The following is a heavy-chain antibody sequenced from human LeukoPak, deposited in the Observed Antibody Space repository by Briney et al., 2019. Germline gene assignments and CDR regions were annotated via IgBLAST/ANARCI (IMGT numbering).Heavy chain of an antibody. D-gene: IGHD3-16*01. J-gene: IGHJ6*03. Sequence: GGSLRLSCAASGFTFSSYGMHWVRQAPGKGLEWVAFIRYDGSNKYYADSVKGRFTISRDNSKNTLYLQMNSLRAEDTAVYYCAKDWGRYYYYYYMDVWGKGTTVTISS. CDR2: IRYDGSNK. CDR3: AKDWGRYYYYYYMDV. V-gene: IGHV3-30*02. CDR1: GFTFSSYG.